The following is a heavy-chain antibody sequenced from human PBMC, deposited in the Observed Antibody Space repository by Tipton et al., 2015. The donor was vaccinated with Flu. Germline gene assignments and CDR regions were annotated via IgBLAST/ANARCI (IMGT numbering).Heavy chain of an antibody. CDR2: IDHSGTS. V-gene: IGHV4-38-2*02. J-gene: IGHJ4*02. D-gene: IGHD3-10*01. CDR3: ARVEYFGSGTSNY. CDR1: GYSISTGYY. Sequence: LRLSCTVSGYSISTGYYWAWIRQPPGEGLEWIGSIDHSGTSYSNPSLESRLTMSVDTSRNQFSLKMSSVTAADTAVYYCARVEYFGSGTSNYWGQGTLVTVSS.